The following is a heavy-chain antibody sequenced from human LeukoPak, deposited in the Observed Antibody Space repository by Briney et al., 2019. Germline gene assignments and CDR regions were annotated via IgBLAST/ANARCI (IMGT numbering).Heavy chain of an antibody. CDR3: AKASRQGAVASPLDY. CDR1: GFTFSSYT. Sequence: PGGSLRLSCAASGFTFSSYTMSWVRQAPGKGLEWVSAVSGSDGITYYADSVRGRFTISRDNSKNTLYLQMNSLRAEDTAVYYCAKASRQGAVASPLDYWGQGTLVTVSS. V-gene: IGHV3-23*01. D-gene: IGHD6-19*01. CDR2: VSGSDGIT. J-gene: IGHJ4*02.